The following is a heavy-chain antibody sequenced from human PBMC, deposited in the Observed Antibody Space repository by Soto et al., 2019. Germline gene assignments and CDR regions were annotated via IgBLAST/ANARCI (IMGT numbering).Heavy chain of an antibody. Sequence: PGGSLRLSCAASGFSFSSFWMIWVRQAPGKGLEWVAIIKQDGSEKHYGDSVKGRFTVSRDNAEKSLYLQMDSLRPDDTALYYCVRGYSDYTDYFDYWGQGALVTVSS. CDR3: VRGYSDYTDYFDY. V-gene: IGHV3-7*03. CDR1: GFSFSSFW. J-gene: IGHJ4*02. CDR2: IKQDGSEK. D-gene: IGHD5-12*01.